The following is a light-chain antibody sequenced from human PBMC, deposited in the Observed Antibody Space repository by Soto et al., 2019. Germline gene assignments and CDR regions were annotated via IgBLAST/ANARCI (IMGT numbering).Light chain of an antibody. J-gene: IGKJ1*01. CDR1: QTISSW. CDR3: QQYNSYSWT. CDR2: DAS. V-gene: IGKV1-5*01. Sequence: DIQMTQSPSTLSGSVGDRVTITCRASQTISSWLAWYQQKPGKAPKLLIYDASSLESGVPSRFSGSGSGTEFTLTISSLQPDDFATHYCQQYNSYSWTFGQGTKVDNK.